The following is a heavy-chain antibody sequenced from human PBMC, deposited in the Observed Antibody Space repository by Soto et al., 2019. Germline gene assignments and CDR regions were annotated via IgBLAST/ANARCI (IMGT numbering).Heavy chain of an antibody. D-gene: IGHD1-26*01. CDR1: GFTFRSAW. J-gene: IGHJ6*02. Sequence: EAQLVESGGGVVKPGGSLRLCCAASGFTFRSAWMSWVRQAPGKGLEWVGRVKSKSDGEATDYGAPVKGRFIISRDDSKNTLYLQLNSLKTEDTAVYYCTTGVGATGFDYYYNGTDVWGRGTTVTVSS. CDR3: TTGVGATGFDYYYNGTDV. CDR2: VKSKSDGEAT. V-gene: IGHV3-15*01.